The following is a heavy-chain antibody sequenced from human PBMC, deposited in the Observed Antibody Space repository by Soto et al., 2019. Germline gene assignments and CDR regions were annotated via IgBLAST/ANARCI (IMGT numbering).Heavy chain of an antibody. Sequence: QVQLVQSGAALKRPGASVRLSCKASGDRFTSDAIVWVRQAPGPGLEWMGWVSPHHDNRNYAQTFRDRVTMTTDTSTSTAHMELRSVRSDDTAVYSCAREKSLDTRTAVDVLGQGTMVTVS. CDR2: VSPHHDNR. J-gene: IGHJ3*01. CDR1: GDRFTSDA. V-gene: IGHV1-18*04. CDR3: AREKSLDTRTAVDV. D-gene: IGHD5-18*01.